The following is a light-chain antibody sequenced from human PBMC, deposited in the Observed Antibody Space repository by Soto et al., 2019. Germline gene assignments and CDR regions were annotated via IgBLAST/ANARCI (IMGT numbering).Light chain of an antibody. CDR1: QNIRNY. CDR2: AAS. Sequence: IQMTQSPSSLSASVGDRVTITCRTTQNIRNYLNWYQQKPGKAPKLLIYAASSLQSGVPSRFSGSGSGTDFTLTISSLEPEDSAVYYCQQRHMWPITFGQGTRLEIK. V-gene: IGKV1-39*01. CDR3: QQRHMWPIT. J-gene: IGKJ5*01.